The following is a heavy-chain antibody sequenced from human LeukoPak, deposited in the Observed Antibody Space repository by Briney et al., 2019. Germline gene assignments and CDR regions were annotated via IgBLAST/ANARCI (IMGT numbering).Heavy chain of an antibody. CDR2: ISGSGGST. D-gene: IGHD3-22*01. CDR3: AGDDSSGYSRY. V-gene: IGHV3-23*01. Sequence: GGSLRLSCAASGFTFSSYAMSWVRQAPGKGLEWVSAISGSGGSTYYADSVKGRFTISRDNSKNTLYLQMNSLRAEDTAVYYCAGDDSSGYSRYWGQGTLDTVSS. J-gene: IGHJ4*02. CDR1: GFTFSSYA.